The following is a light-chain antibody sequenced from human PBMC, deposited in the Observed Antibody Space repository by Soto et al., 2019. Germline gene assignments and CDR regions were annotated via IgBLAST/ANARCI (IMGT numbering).Light chain of an antibody. CDR1: NSNIGSNT. CDR3: AAWDDSLNGAV. Sequence: QPVLTQPPSASETPGQRVTISCSGSNSNIGSNTVSWYRQLPGTAPRLLIYSNNQRASGVPDRISGSKSGTSASLAISGLQSEDEAAYYCAAWDDSLNGAVFGGGTQLTVL. J-gene: IGLJ7*01. V-gene: IGLV1-44*01. CDR2: SNN.